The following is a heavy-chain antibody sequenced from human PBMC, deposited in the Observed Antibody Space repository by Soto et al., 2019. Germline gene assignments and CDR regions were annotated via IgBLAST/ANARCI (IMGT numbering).Heavy chain of an antibody. D-gene: IGHD3-10*01. CDR3: AREVHYYGSGPEYRMDV. CDR2: IIPIFGTA. V-gene: IGHV1-69*01. CDR1: GGTFSSYA. J-gene: IGHJ6*02. Sequence: QVQLVQSGAEVKKPGSSVKVSCKASGGTFSSYAISWVRQAPGQGLEWMGGIIPIFGTANYAQKFQGRVTIPADESTSTAYMELSSLRSEDTAVYYCAREVHYYGSGPEYRMDVWGQGTTVTVSS.